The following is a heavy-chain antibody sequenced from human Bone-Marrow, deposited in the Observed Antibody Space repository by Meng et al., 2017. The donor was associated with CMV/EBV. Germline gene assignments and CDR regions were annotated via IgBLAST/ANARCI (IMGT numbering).Heavy chain of an antibody. CDR2: IKQDGSEK. V-gene: IGHV3-7*01. D-gene: IGHD3-10*01. J-gene: IGHJ1*01. CDR1: GFTFPTYW. CDR3: EGFGELHI. Sequence: GESLKISCAASGFTFPTYWMSWVRQAPGKGLEWVANIKQDGSEKYYVDSVKGRFTISRDNAKNSLYLQMNSLRAEDTAVYYCEGFGELHIWGHGTLVTVSS.